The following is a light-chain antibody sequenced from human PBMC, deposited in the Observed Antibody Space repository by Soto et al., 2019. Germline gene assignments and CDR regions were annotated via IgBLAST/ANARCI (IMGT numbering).Light chain of an antibody. V-gene: IGKV1-5*01. Sequence: DIQLTQSPSTLSASVGDTVTLTCRASQGIFGWLAWYQQKPGKAPKLLIYDASNLDSGVPSRFSGNGSGTEFTLTISRLHHDDFATYRCHQYHRSATFGQGT. CDR1: QGIFGW. J-gene: IGKJ2*01. CDR2: DAS. CDR3: HQYHRSAT.